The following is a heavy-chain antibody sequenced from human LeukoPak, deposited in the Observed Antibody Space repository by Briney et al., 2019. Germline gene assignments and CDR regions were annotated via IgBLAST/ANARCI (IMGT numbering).Heavy chain of an antibody. CDR2: IYPGDSDT. CDR1: GYSFTSYW. J-gene: IGHJ4*02. Sequence: GESLKVSCKGSGYSFTSYWIGWVRPMPGKGLEWMGIIYPGDSDTRYSPSFQGQVTISADKSISTAYLQWSSLKASDTAMYYCARVNPKTGGGIDYWGQGTLVTVSS. V-gene: IGHV5-51*01. CDR3: ARVNPKTGGGIDY. D-gene: IGHD3-16*01.